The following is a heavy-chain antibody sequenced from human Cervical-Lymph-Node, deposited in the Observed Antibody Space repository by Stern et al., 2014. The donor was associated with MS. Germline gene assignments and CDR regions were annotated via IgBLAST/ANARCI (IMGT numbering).Heavy chain of an antibody. CDR2: LNYSGAT. CDR1: GDSISSYTHY. Sequence: QVQLQESGPGLVKPSETLSLTCAVSGDSISSYTHYWAWIRQPPGKGLEWIGCLNYSGATYYNPSLKSPVTISVDTSKNHFSLGLNSVTDADTAVYYCAKHACTGAACPFDLWGQGTLVTVSS. J-gene: IGHJ4*02. V-gene: IGHV4-39*01. CDR3: AKHACTGAACPFDL. D-gene: IGHD2-8*02.